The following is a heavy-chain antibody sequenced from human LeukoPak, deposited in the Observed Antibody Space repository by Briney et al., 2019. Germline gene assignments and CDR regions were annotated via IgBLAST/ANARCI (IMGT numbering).Heavy chain of an antibody. CDR2: IYYSGST. Sequence: SETLSLTCTVSGGSISSYYWSWIRQPPGKGLEWIGCIYYSGSTNYNPSLKSRVTISVDTSKNQFSLKLSSVTAADTAVYYCAGATYYYDSSGSFDIWGQGTMVTVSS. CDR3: AGATYYYDSSGSFDI. J-gene: IGHJ3*02. CDR1: GGSISSYY. D-gene: IGHD3-22*01. V-gene: IGHV4-59*08.